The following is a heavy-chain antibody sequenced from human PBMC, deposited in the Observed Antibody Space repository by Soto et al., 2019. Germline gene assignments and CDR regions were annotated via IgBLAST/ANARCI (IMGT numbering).Heavy chain of an antibody. CDR3: ARVDTAMGYYYYYYMDV. V-gene: IGHV4-34*01. CDR2: INHSGST. D-gene: IGHD5-18*01. J-gene: IGHJ6*03. Sequence: SETLSLTCAVYGGSFSGYYWSWIRQPPGKGLEWTGEINHSGSTNYNPSLKSRVTISVDTSKNQFSPKLSSVTAADTAVYYCARVDTAMGYYYYYYMDVWGKGTTVTVSS. CDR1: GGSFSGYY.